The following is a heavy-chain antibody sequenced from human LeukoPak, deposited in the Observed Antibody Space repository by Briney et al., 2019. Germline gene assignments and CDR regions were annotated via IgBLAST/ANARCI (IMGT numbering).Heavy chain of an antibody. Sequence: SSETLSLTCTVSGGSISSYYRSWIRQPPGKGLEWIGYIYYSGSTNYNPSLKSRVTISVDTSKNQFSLKLSSVTAADTAVYYCARVSYSSGWYAPYYFDYWGQGTLVTVSS. CDR3: ARVSYSSGWYAPYYFDY. J-gene: IGHJ4*02. CDR2: IYYSGST. CDR1: GGSISSYY. D-gene: IGHD6-19*01. V-gene: IGHV4-59*01.